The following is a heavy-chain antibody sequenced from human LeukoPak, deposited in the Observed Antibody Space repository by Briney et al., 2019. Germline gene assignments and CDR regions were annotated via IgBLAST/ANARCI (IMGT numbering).Heavy chain of an antibody. Sequence: GGSLRLSCAASGFTFSSYAMSWARQAPGKGLEWVSAISGSGGSTYYADSVKGRFTISRDNSKNTLYLQMNSLRAEDTAVYYCAKAFSTPYYYGSGTFSSRGETQSDYWGQGTLVTVSS. CDR1: GFTFSSYA. CDR3: AKAFSTPYYYGSGTFSSRGETQSDY. CDR2: ISGSGGST. D-gene: IGHD3-10*01. V-gene: IGHV3-23*01. J-gene: IGHJ4*02.